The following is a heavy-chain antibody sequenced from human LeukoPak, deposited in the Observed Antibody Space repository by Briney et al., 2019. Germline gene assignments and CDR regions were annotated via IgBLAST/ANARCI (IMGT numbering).Heavy chain of an antibody. Sequence: PGGSLRLSCAASGFTFNTYAMTWVRQAPGKGLEWVSTIRGSDYYTYYADSVKGQFTISRDSSKNTLYLQMNSLRAEDTALYYCAKGRLDPNLVLHYWGQGTLVTVSS. CDR2: IRGSDYYT. J-gene: IGHJ4*02. CDR1: GFTFNTYA. D-gene: IGHD4/OR15-4a*01. V-gene: IGHV3-23*01. CDR3: AKGRLDPNLVLHY.